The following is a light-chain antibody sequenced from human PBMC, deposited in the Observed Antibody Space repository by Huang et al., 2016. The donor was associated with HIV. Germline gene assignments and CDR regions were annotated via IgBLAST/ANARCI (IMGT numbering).Light chain of an antibody. Sequence: EITMTQSPATVSVSPGERVTLSCRASQTIDNNLVWFQQKSGLAPSPLIYGASARAASVPVRFSGSGSGTEFTLAISSLQSEDRALYYCQQYKIWPYTFGQGTKLEI. CDR1: QTIDNN. V-gene: IGKV3-15*01. J-gene: IGKJ2*01. CDR3: QQYKIWPYT. CDR2: GAS.